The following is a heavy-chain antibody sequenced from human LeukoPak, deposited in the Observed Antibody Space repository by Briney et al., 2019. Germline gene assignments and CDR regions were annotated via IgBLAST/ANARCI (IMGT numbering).Heavy chain of an antibody. CDR3: AMMIDMYFDY. CDR2: ISYDGSNK. V-gene: IGHV3-30*03. CDR1: GFTFSSYA. D-gene: IGHD3-22*01. Sequence: GGSLRLSCAASGFTFSSYAMSWARQAPGKGLEWVAVISYDGSNKYYADSVKGRFTISRDNSKNTLYLQMNSLRAEDTAVYYCAMMIDMYFDYWGQGTLVTVSS. J-gene: IGHJ4*02.